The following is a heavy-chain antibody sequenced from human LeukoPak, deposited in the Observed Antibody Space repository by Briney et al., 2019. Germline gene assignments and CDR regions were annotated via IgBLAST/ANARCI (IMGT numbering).Heavy chain of an antibody. Sequence: SETLSLXCTVSGGSISSGDYYWSWIRQPPGKGPEWIGYIYYSGSTYYNPSLKSRVTISVDTSKNQFSLKLSSVTAADTAVYYCARVKSYYFDYWGQGTLVTVSS. D-gene: IGHD4-23*01. CDR2: IYYSGST. J-gene: IGHJ4*02. CDR3: ARVKSYYFDY. V-gene: IGHV4-30-4*08. CDR1: GGSISSGDYY.